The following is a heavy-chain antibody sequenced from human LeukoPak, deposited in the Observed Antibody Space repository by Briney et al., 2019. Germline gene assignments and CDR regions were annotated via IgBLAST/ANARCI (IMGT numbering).Heavy chain of an antibody. Sequence: PGGSLRLSCAASGFTFNAYAMTWVRQAPGKGLEWVSAISAGGGNTYCADSVKCGFTISRDNSKNTLYLQTDSLRAEDTAVYYCAKGHYPDVSCGGDCYYSYWGQGTLVTVSS. CDR3: AKGHYPDVSCGGDCYYSY. CDR2: ISAGGGNT. CDR1: GFTFNAYA. J-gene: IGHJ4*02. V-gene: IGHV3-23*01. D-gene: IGHD2-21*02.